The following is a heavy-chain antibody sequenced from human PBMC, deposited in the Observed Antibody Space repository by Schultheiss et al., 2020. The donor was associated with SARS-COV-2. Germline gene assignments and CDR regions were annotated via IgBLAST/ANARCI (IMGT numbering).Heavy chain of an antibody. Sequence: SETLSLTCTVSGGSIRSSSYYWGWIRQPPGKGLEWIGEINHSGSTNYNPTLKSRVTISVDTSKNQFSLKLSSVTAADTAVYYCARGGADNWNYDAFNIWGQGTMVTVSS. V-gene: IGHV4-39*07. CDR2: INHSGST. CDR1: GGSIRSSSYY. D-gene: IGHD1-7*01. CDR3: ARGGADNWNYDAFNI. J-gene: IGHJ3*02.